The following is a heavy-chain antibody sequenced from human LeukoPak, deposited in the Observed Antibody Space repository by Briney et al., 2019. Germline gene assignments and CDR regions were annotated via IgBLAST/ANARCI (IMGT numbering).Heavy chain of an antibody. J-gene: IGHJ4*02. Sequence: GSLRLSCAASGFTFSSYAMHWVRQAPGKGLEWGAVISYAGRNKYYADSVKGRFIISRDISQNTVYLEMNSLRAEDAAVYYCAREGWEEWGHYFDYWGQGTVVTVSS. V-gene: IGHV3-30*14. CDR2: ISYAGRNK. CDR1: GFTFSSYA. D-gene: IGHD1-26*01. CDR3: AREGWEEWGHYFDY.